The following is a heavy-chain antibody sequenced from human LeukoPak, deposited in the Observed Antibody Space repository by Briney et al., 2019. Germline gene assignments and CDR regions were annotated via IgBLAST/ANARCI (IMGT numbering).Heavy chain of an antibody. CDR2: ISSSSSHT. CDR1: GFTFSSYS. Sequence: GGSLRLSCAASGFTFSSYSMNWVRQAPGKGLEWVSSISSSSSHTYYVDSVKGRFTISRDNTMNSLYLQMNSLRAEDTAVYYCTREAPHGYSGYDSRDYWGQGTLVTVSS. V-gene: IGHV3-21*01. D-gene: IGHD5-12*01. CDR3: TREAPHGYSGYDSRDY. J-gene: IGHJ4*02.